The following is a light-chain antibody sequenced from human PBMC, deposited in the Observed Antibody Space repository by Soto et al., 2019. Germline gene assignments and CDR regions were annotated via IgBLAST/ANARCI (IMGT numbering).Light chain of an antibody. V-gene: IGKV1-39*01. CDR3: QQSYTSSPP. Sequence: DIQMTQSPSSLSASVGDRVTITCRASETIRMYLNWYQQRPGKAPNLLIYGASRLHSGVPSRFTGSGSGTDFTLTISSLQPEDFASYFCQQSYTSSPPFGQGTKVDIK. J-gene: IGKJ1*01. CDR1: ETIRMY. CDR2: GAS.